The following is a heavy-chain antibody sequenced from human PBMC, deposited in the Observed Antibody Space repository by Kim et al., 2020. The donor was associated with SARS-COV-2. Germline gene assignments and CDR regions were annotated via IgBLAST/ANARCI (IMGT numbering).Heavy chain of an antibody. V-gene: IGHV4-39*01. D-gene: IGHD3-10*01. CDR2: IYHSGST. CDR3: ARRWFGELLGGSYDY. CDR1: GGSISSSTYY. Sequence: SETLSLTCTVSGGSISSSTYYWDWIRQPPGKGLEWIGSIYHSGSTYYNPSLKSRVTMSIDTSKYQFSLKLTSVTAADTALYYCARRWFGELLGGSYDYWGQGALVTVSS. J-gene: IGHJ4*02.